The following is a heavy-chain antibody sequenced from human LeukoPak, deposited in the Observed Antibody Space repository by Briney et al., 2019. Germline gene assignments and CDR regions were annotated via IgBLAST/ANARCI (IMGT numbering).Heavy chain of an antibody. J-gene: IGHJ4*02. Sequence: QTGGSLRLSCAASRFTFSSYAMSWVRQAPGKGLEWVSVIYSGGSTYYADSVKGRFTISRDNSKNTLYLQMNSLRAEDTAVYYCARGGSSSADNWGQGTLVTVSS. CDR2: IYSGGST. CDR1: RFTFSSYA. CDR3: ARGGSSSADN. V-gene: IGHV3-53*01. D-gene: IGHD6-6*01.